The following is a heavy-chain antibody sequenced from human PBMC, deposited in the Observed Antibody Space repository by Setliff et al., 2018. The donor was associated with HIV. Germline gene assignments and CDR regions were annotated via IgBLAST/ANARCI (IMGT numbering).Heavy chain of an antibody. Sequence: ASVKVSCKASGYTFTGYYMHWVRQAPGQGLEWMGWINPNSGGTDYAQKFQGWVTMTADTSTNTVYMELSSLRSEDTAIYYCARGGPGSSFGYDWFDPWGQGTPVTVSS. V-gene: IGHV1-2*04. CDR3: ARGGPGSSFGYDWFDP. D-gene: IGHD5-18*01. CDR1: GYTFTGYY. CDR2: INPNSGGT. J-gene: IGHJ5*02.